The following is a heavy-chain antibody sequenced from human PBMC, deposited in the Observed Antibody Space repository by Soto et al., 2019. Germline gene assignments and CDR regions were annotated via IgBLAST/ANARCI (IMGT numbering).Heavy chain of an antibody. V-gene: IGHV3-23*01. Sequence: GGSLRLSCAASGFTFSSYAMSWVRQAPGKGLEWVSAISGSGGSTYYADSVKGRFTISRDNSKNTLYLQMNSLRAEDTAVYYCAKGGLRYFAPQLAFDYWGQGTLVTVSS. CDR1: GFTFSSYA. D-gene: IGHD3-9*01. CDR2: ISGSGGST. J-gene: IGHJ4*02. CDR3: AKGGLRYFAPQLAFDY.